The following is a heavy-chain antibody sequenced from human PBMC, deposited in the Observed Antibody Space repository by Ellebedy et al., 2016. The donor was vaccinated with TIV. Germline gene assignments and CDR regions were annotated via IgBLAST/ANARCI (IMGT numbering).Heavy chain of an antibody. Sequence: SVKVSXKASGGTFSSTAIAWVRQAPGQGLEWVGGVIPVYGTANYAQKFRGRVTITADEFTSIAYMELRTLTSDDTAVYYCARDPAGYGSDYYKGLDVWGQGTTVIVSS. J-gene: IGHJ6*02. CDR1: GGTFSSTA. D-gene: IGHD5-18*01. CDR2: VIPVYGTA. CDR3: ARDPAGYGSDYYKGLDV. V-gene: IGHV1-69*13.